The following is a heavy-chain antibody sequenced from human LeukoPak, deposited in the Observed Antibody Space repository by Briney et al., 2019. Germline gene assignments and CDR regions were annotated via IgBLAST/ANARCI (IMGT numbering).Heavy chain of an antibody. CDR3: AKGHTYGMI. CDR2: ISSSGTTM. J-gene: IGHJ4*02. D-gene: IGHD2-8*01. CDR1: GFTFSDYY. V-gene: IGHV3-11*01. Sequence: GGSLRLSCAASGFTFSDYYMSWIRQTPGKGLEWVSYISSSGTTMEYAKSVKGRITISRDNVKDSLYLQMNSLEAEDTAVYYCAKGHTYGMIWGQGTLVSVSS.